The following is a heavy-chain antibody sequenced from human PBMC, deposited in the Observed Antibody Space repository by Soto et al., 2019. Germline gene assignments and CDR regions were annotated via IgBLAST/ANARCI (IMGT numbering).Heavy chain of an antibody. CDR2: INPSGGST. D-gene: IGHD5-12*01. V-gene: IGHV1-46*01. CDR1: GYTFTRYY. Sequence: ASVKVSCKASGYTFTRYYMYWVRQAPVQGLEWMGIINPSGGSTSYAQKFQGRVTMTRDTSTSTVYMELSSLRSEDTAVYYCGRADAGYDHSGMDVWGQGTTVTVSS. J-gene: IGHJ6*02. CDR3: GRADAGYDHSGMDV.